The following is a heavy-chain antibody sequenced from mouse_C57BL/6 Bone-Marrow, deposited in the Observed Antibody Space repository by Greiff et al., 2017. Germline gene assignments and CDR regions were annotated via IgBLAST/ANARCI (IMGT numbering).Heavy chain of an antibody. CDR3: ARQGYYAMDY. CDR1: GFTFSSYG. Sequence: EVQVVESGGDLVKPGGSLKLSCAASGFTFSSYGMSWVRQTPDKRLEWVATISSGGSYTYYPDSVKGRFTISRANAKNTLYLQMSSLKSEDTAMYYCARQGYYAMDYWGQGTSVTVSS. V-gene: IGHV5-6*01. J-gene: IGHJ4*01. CDR2: ISSGGSYT.